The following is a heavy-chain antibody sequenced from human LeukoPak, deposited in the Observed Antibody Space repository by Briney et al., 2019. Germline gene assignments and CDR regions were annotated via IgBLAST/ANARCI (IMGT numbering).Heavy chain of an antibody. D-gene: IGHD6-13*01. CDR1: GFTFSSYS. J-gene: IGHJ6*03. V-gene: IGHV3-48*01. Sequence: PGGSLRLSCAASGFTFSSYSMNWVRQAPGKGLEWVSYISSSSSTIYYADSVKGRFTISRDNAKNSLYRQMNSLRAEDTAVYYCARGDSSSWYHHYYYYYMDVWGKGTTVTVSS. CDR2: ISSSSSTI. CDR3: ARGDSSSWYHHYYYYYMDV.